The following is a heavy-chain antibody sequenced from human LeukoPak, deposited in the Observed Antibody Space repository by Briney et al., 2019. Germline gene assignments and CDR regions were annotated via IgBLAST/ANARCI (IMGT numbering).Heavy chain of an antibody. Sequence: GGSLRLSCAASGFPFSSYAMSWVRQSPGKGLEWVSAISGGNGNTYYAYYADSVRGRFTISRDSSKNTLYLQMNSLRAEDTAVYYCAKFYDILTGYFDYWGQGTLVTVPS. D-gene: IGHD3-9*01. CDR1: GFPFSSYA. CDR3: AKFYDILTGYFDY. CDR2: ISGGNGNTYYA. J-gene: IGHJ4*02. V-gene: IGHV3-23*01.